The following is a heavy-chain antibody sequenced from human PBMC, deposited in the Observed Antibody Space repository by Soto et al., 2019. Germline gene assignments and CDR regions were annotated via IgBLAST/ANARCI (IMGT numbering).Heavy chain of an antibody. D-gene: IGHD7-27*01. Sequence: SETLSLTCTVSGDSISTDYWSWIRQSPGKGLEWIGFIYYGGSTNYNPSLKSRVTISVDTPRNQFSLKLSSVTAADTAVYYCAKNWNWGSLVHWGQGTLVTVSS. V-gene: IGHV4-59*08. CDR1: GDSISTDY. CDR2: IYYGGST. J-gene: IGHJ4*02. CDR3: AKNWNWGSLVH.